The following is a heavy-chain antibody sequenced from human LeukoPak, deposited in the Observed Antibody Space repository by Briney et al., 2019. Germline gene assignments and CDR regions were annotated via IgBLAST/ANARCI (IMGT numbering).Heavy chain of an antibody. V-gene: IGHV4-34*01. CDR3: ARSYAHDY. CDR2: INHSGST. J-gene: IGHJ4*02. D-gene: IGHD2-2*01. CDR1: GGXFSGDY. Sequence: SETLSLTCGVYGGXFSGDYCSWIRQPPGKGLEWIGEINHSGSTNYNPSLKSRVTISVDTSKNQFSLKLSSVTAADTAVYYCARSYAHDYWGQGTLVTVSS.